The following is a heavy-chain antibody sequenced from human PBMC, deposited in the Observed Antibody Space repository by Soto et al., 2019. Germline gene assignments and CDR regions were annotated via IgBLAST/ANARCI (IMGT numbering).Heavy chain of an antibody. CDR1: GGTFSSYA. J-gene: IGHJ6*02. CDR3: ARENTAMGYYYGMDV. CDR2: IIPIFGTA. D-gene: IGHD5-18*01. V-gene: IGHV1-69*13. Sequence: SVKVSCKASGGTFSSYAISWVRQAPGQGLEWMGGIIPIFGTANYAQKFQGRVTITADESTSTAYTELSSLRSEDTAVYYCARENTAMGYYYGMDVWGQGTTVTVSS.